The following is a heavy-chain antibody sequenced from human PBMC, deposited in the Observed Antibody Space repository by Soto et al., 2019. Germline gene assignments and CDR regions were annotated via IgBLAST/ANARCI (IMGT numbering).Heavy chain of an antibody. J-gene: IGHJ4*02. CDR1: GYTFTSYG. Sequence: ASVKVSCKASGYTFTSYGISWVRQAPGQGLEWMGWISAYNGNTNYAQKPQGRVTMTTDTSTSTAYMELRSLRSDDTAVYYCARSIAAAGTGDYWGQGTLVTVSS. V-gene: IGHV1-18*01. D-gene: IGHD6-13*01. CDR2: ISAYNGNT. CDR3: ARSIAAAGTGDY.